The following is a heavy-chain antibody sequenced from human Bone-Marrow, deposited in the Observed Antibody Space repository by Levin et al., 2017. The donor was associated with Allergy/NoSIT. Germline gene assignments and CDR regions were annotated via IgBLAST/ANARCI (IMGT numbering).Heavy chain of an antibody. V-gene: IGHV3-23*01. Sequence: GGSLRLSCAASGFTFSSYAMSWVRQAPGKGLEWVSAISGSGGSTYYADSVKGRFTISRDNSKNTLYLQMNSLRAEDTAVYYCAKFSISASPGLLRFLEWLLYNYYYGMDVWGQGTTVTVSS. J-gene: IGHJ6*02. CDR1: GFTFSSYA. CDR3: AKFSISASPGLLRFLEWLLYNYYYGMDV. CDR2: ISGSGGST. D-gene: IGHD3-3*01.